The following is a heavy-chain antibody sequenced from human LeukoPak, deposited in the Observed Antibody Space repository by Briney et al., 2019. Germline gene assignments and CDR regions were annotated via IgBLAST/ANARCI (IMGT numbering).Heavy chain of an antibody. V-gene: IGHV1-69*04. Sequence: ASVKVSCKASGYTFTSYAISWVRQAPGQGLEWMGRIIPILGIANYAQKFQGRVTITADKSTSTAYMELSSLRSEDTAVYYCARGAKVGYFDLWGRGTLVTVSS. D-gene: IGHD2-2*01. CDR3: ARGAKVGYFDL. CDR1: GYTFTSYA. CDR2: IIPILGIA. J-gene: IGHJ2*01.